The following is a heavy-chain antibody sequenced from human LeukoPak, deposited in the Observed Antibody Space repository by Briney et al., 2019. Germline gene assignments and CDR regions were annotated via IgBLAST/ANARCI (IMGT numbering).Heavy chain of an antibody. J-gene: IGHJ4*02. Sequence: GGSLRLSCAASGFTFSSYSMSWVRQAPGKGLEWVSSISSSSSYIYYADSVKGRFTISRDNAKNSQYLQMNSLRAEDTAVYYCARDRLVDYKDYWGQGTLVTVSS. CDR3: ARDRLVDYKDY. CDR1: GFTFSSYS. CDR2: ISSSSSYI. D-gene: IGHD6-19*01. V-gene: IGHV3-21*01.